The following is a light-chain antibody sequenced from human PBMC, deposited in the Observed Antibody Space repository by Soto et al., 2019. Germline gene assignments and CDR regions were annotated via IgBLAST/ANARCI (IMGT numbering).Light chain of an antibody. CDR1: QSLLHTTGYNY. V-gene: IGKV2-28*01. J-gene: IGKJ1*01. CDR2: LAS. CDR3: MQALQTRT. Sequence: DIVMTQSPLSLPVTHGEPASISCRSSQSLLHTTGYNYLDWYLQKPGQPPQLLIYLASNRASGVPDRFSGSASGTDFTLKISRVEAEDVGVYYCMQALQTRTFGQGTKVEIK.